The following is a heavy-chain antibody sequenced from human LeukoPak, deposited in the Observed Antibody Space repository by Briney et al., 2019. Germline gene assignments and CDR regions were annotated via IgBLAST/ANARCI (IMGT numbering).Heavy chain of an antibody. CDR1: GFTFSSYS. CDR3: ARDLSPTVTTDPFDY. CDR2: ISSSSSCI. J-gene: IGHJ4*02. D-gene: IGHD4-17*01. Sequence: PGGSLRLSCAASGFTFSSYSMNWVRQAPGKGLEWVSSISSSSSCIYYADSVKGRFTISRDNAKNSLYLQMNSLRAEDTAVYYRARDLSPTVTTDPFDYWGQGTLVTVSS. V-gene: IGHV3-21*04.